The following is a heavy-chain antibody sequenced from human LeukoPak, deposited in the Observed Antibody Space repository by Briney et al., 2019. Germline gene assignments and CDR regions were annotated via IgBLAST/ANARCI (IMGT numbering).Heavy chain of an antibody. Sequence: ASVKVSCKASGYTFTSYGISWVRQAPGQGLEWMGWISAYNGNTNYAQKFQGRVTMTRDMSTSTVYMELSSLRSEDTAVYYCARNSPFRIPLGYCSSTSCSAFDIWGQGTMVTVSS. CDR3: ARNSPFRIPLGYCSSTSCSAFDI. CDR1: GYTFTSYG. J-gene: IGHJ3*02. D-gene: IGHD2-2*01. CDR2: ISAYNGNT. V-gene: IGHV1-18*01.